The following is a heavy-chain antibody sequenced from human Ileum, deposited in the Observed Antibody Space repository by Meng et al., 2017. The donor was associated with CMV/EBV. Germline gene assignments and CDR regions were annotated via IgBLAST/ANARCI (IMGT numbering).Heavy chain of an antibody. J-gene: IGHJ3*01. V-gene: IGHV4-39*07. CDR1: GASMTSSTYY. Sequence: ESLKISCTVSGASMTSSTYYWGWIRQSPGKGLECLGTIYYRGNTFYNPSFKNRVTMTVDTSRNQFSLKLTAVTAADTAVYYCARDYDYGDYQTFDVWGQGSLVTVSS. D-gene: IGHD4-17*01. CDR2: IYYRGNT. CDR3: ARDYDYGDYQTFDV.